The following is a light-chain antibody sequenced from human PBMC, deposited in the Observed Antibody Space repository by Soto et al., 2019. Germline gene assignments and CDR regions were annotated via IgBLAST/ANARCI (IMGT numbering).Light chain of an antibody. CDR3: TSPTPGSLYV. V-gene: IGLV2-14*01. Sequence: QSALTQAAAVSGSPGQSITISCTGTSSDVGNYNYVSWYQQYPGRVPKLLIYMVSNRPSGVSNRFSGSKSGNTASLTISGLQAEDEADYFCTSPTPGSLYVFGTGTKVTVL. CDR2: MVS. CDR1: SSDVGNYNY. J-gene: IGLJ1*01.